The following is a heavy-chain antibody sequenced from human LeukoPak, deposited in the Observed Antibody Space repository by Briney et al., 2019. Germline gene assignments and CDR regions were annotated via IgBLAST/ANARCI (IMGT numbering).Heavy chain of an antibody. D-gene: IGHD2-2*01. J-gene: IGHJ3*02. CDR2: INHSGST. CDR1: GGSFSAYY. CDR3: RIVEVPPPREASDI. V-gene: IGHV4-34*01. Sequence: PSEALSLTFAVYGGSFSAYYWSWIRPPPGKGLAWIGEINHSGSTKNNPSLKSRVTMSVGTSKNQFSLKLSSVTAADTAVYYCRIVEVPPPREASDIWGQGTMVTVCS.